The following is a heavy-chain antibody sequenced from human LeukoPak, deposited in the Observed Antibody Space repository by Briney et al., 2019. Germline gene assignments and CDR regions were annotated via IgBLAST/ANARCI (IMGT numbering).Heavy chain of an antibody. D-gene: IGHD2-15*01. Sequence: GGSLRLSCAASGFTFDDYAMHWVRQAPGKGLEWVSGISWNSGSIGYADSVKGRFTISRDNAKNSLYLQMNSLRAEDTALYYCAKEYCSGGSCYPNPSFDYWGQGTLVTVSS. CDR3: AKEYCSGGSCYPNPSFDY. J-gene: IGHJ4*02. V-gene: IGHV3-9*01. CDR1: GFTFDDYA. CDR2: ISWNSGSI.